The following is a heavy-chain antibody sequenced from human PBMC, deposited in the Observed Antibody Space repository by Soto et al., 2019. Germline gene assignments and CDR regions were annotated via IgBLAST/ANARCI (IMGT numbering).Heavy chain of an antibody. D-gene: IGHD1-26*01. Sequence: QLQLQESGPGLVKPSETLSLTCTVSGGSISSSSYYWGWIRQPPGKGLEWIGSIYYSGSTYYNPSLKSRVTISVDTSKNQFSLKLSSVTAADTAVYYCARIGSAWGSFHYFDYWGQGTLVTVSS. CDR2: IYYSGST. J-gene: IGHJ4*02. CDR3: ARIGSAWGSFHYFDY. V-gene: IGHV4-39*01. CDR1: GGSISSSSYY.